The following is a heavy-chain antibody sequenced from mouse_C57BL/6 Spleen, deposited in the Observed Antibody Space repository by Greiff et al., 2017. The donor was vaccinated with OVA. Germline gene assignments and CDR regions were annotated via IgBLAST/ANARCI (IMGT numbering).Heavy chain of an antibody. J-gene: IGHJ2*01. CDR3: ARKGDYECLDY. D-gene: IGHD2-13*01. CDR1: GYSFTDYN. V-gene: IGHV1-39*01. CDR2: INPNYGTT. Sequence: VQLQQSGPELVKPGASVKISCKASGYSFTDYNMNWVQQSTGKSLEWIGVINPNYGTTRYNQKFKGKATLTVDQSTSTAYMQLNSRASEDSAVYYCARKGDYECLDYWGQGTTLTVSS.